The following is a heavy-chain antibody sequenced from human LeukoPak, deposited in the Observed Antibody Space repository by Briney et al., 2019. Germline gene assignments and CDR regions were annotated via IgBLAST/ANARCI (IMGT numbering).Heavy chain of an antibody. D-gene: IGHD5-12*01. V-gene: IGHV4-59*01. Sequence: PSETLSLTCTVSGGSIRNYYWSWIRWPPRKGLEWLGYIYHTGSTSYNPSLKSRLIMSVETSQNQFSLKLFSVTAADTAVYYCAREDSGYDYSPFYYWGQGILVTVSS. J-gene: IGHJ4*02. CDR2: IYHTGST. CDR1: GGSIRNYY. CDR3: AREDSGYDYSPFYY.